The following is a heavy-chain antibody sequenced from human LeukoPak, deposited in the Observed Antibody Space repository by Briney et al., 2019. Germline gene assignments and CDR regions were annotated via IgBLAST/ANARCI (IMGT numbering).Heavy chain of an antibody. Sequence: PSETLSLTCTVSGGSISSYYWGWIRQPPGKGLEWIGYIYYSGNTNYNPSLKSRVTISVDTSRNQFSLKLSSVTAADTAVYYCARRNYGDYDHYFDYWGQGTLVTVSS. CDR3: ARRNYGDYDHYFDY. V-gene: IGHV4-59*08. J-gene: IGHJ4*02. CDR1: GGSISSYY. CDR2: IYYSGNT. D-gene: IGHD4-17*01.